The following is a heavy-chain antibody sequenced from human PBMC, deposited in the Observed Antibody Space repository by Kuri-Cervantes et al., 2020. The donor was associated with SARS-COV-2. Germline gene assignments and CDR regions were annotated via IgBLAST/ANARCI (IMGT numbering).Heavy chain of an antibody. D-gene: IGHD3-22*01. CDR3: ASSPNYYDSSGYVGWFDP. J-gene: IGHJ5*02. V-gene: IGHV4-30-2*01. Sequence: SETLSLTCTVSGGSISSGGYYWSWIRQPPGKGLEWIGYIYHSGSTYYNPSLKSRVTISVDRSKNQFSLKLSSVTAADTAVYYCASSPNYYDSSGYVGWFDPWGQGTLVTVSS. CDR2: IYHSGST. CDR1: GGSISSGGYY.